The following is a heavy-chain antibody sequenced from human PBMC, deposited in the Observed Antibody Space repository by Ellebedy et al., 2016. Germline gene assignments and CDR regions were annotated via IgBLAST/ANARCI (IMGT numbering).Heavy chain of an antibody. D-gene: IGHD3-22*01. CDR3: AKDHTYYYDSSGYYWDDAFDI. Sequence: GESLKISCAASGFTFSSHAMHWVRQSPGKGLEWVAIISYDESYKDHADSVKGRFTISRDNSKNTLYLQMNSLRAEDTAVYYCAKDHTYYYDSSGYYWDDAFDIWGQGTIVTVSS. CDR1: GFTFSSHA. CDR2: ISYDESYK. V-gene: IGHV3-30-3*01. J-gene: IGHJ3*02.